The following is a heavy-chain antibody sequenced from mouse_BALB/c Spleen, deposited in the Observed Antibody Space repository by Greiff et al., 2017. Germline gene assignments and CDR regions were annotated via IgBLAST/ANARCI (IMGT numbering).Heavy chain of an antibody. Sequence: EVKLMESGAELVKPGASVKLSCTASGFNIKDTYMHWVKQRPEQGLEWIGRIDPANGNTKYDPKFQGKATITADTSSNTAYLQLSSLTSEDTAVYYCARSGGSNWGQGTTLTVSS. D-gene: IGHD3-1*01. CDR3: ARSGGSN. CDR1: GFNIKDTY. J-gene: IGHJ2*01. V-gene: IGHV14-3*02. CDR2: IDPANGNT.